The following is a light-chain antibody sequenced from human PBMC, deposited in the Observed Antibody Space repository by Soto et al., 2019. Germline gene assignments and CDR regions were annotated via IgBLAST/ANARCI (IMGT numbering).Light chain of an antibody. CDR1: SSNIGSAY. V-gene: IGLV1-47*01. CDR2: RNN. CDR3: AAWDDSLVV. Sequence: VLTQPPSASGTPGQTVTISCSGSSSNIGSAYIYWYQHLPGTAPKLLIYRNNQRPSGVPDRFSASKSGTSASLAISGLRSEDEADYYCAAWDDSLVVFGGGTKVTVL. J-gene: IGLJ2*01.